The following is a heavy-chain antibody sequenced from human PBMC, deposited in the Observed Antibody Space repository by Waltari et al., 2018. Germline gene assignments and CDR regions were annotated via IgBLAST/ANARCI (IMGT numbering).Heavy chain of an antibody. V-gene: IGHV4-39*07. CDR1: GGSISSGSYY. Sequence: QLQLQESGPGLVKPSETLSLTCTVSGGSISSGSYYWGWIRQPPGKGLEWIGSIYYSGSTYYNPSLKGRVTISVDTSKNQFSVKLSSVTAADTAVYYCARDLYGDYTFDYWGQGTLVTVSS. D-gene: IGHD4-17*01. CDR3: ARDLYGDYTFDY. J-gene: IGHJ4*02. CDR2: IYYSGST.